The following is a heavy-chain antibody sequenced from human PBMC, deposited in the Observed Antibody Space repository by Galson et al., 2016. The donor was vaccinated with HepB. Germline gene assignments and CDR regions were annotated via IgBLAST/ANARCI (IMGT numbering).Heavy chain of an antibody. CDR3: ARAVMLGRGMDV. J-gene: IGHJ6*02. CDR2: TFYRSTWEN. V-gene: IGHV6-1*01. CDR1: GDSVSNNGAA. D-gene: IGHD3-10*01. Sequence: CAISGDSVSNNGAAWVWIRQSPSRGLEWLGRTFYRSTWENHYAGSVKNRITISPDTSRNQFSLHLNSVTPGDTAVYYCARAVMLGRGMDVWGQGTTVTVSS.